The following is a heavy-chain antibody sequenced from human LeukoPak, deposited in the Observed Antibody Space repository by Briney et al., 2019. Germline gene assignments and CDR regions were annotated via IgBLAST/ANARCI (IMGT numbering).Heavy chain of an antibody. CDR1: GGSISSGDYY. V-gene: IGHV4-30-4*01. J-gene: IGHJ4*02. D-gene: IGHD3-22*01. CDR3: ASISSGYIDY. Sequence: SQTLSLTCTVSGGSISSGDYYWSWIRQSPGKGLEWIGYISYSGGTYYNPSLKSRLTISLDTSKNQFSLKLSSVPAADTAVYYCASISSGYIDYWAREPWSPSPQ. CDR2: ISYSGGT.